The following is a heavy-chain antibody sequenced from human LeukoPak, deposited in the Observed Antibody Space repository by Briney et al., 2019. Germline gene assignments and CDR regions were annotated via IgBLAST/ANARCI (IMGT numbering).Heavy chain of an antibody. Sequence: GGSLRLSCAASGFTVSSNYMSWVRQAPGKGLEWVSVIYSGGVTYYADSVKGRFTISRDNRKNTLFLQMNSLRAEDTAVYYCAREFSGSDGFFDCWGQGTLVTVSS. J-gene: IGHJ4*02. CDR1: GFTVSSNY. CDR3: AREFSGSDGFFDC. CDR2: IYSGGVT. V-gene: IGHV3-66*02. D-gene: IGHD6-19*01.